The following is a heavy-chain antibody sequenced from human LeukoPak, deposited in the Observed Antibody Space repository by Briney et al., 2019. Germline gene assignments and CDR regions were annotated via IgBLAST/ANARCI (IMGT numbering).Heavy chain of an antibody. V-gene: IGHV4-34*01. CDR3: ARGENYYDNSGYDY. D-gene: IGHD3-22*01. CDR2: INHSGRT. Sequence: PSETLSLTCAAYGGSFSAHYWSWIRQAPGKGLEWIGEINHSGRTKYNPSLKSRVAISVDTSKSQFSLNLSSVTAADTAVYYCARGENYYDNSGYDYWGQGTLVTVSS. J-gene: IGHJ4*02. CDR1: GGSFSAHY.